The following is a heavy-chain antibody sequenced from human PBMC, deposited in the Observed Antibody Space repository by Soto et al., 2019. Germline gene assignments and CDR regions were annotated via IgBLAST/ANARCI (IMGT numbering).Heavy chain of an antibody. J-gene: IGHJ3*02. Sequence: QVQVVQSGAEVKKPGASVKVSCKASGYTFTSYGISWVRQAPGQGLEWMGWISAYNGNTNYAQKLQGRVTMSTDTSTSTVYMELRSLSSYATAVYYCARGRPVADDAFDIWGQGTMVTVS. D-gene: IGHD2-15*01. CDR3: ARGRPVADDAFDI. V-gene: IGHV1-18*01. CDR1: GYTFTSYG. CDR2: ISAYNGNT.